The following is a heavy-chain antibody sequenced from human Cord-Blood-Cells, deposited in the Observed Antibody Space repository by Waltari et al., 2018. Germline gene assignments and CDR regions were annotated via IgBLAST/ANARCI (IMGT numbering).Heavy chain of an antibody. Sequence: QLQLQESGPGLVKPSETLSLTCTVSGGSISSSSYYWGWIRQLPGRGLGWIGCTYFRGYPYYNPSLRRLVIISVDTSKNPFSVELRSVMSGETAVYYCARHVGSGGVKRTYNWFDPWGQGTLVTVSS. CDR3: ARHVGSGGVKRTYNWFDP. D-gene: IGHD3-16*01. J-gene: IGHJ5*02. V-gene: IGHV4-39*07. CDR1: GGSISSSSYY. CDR2: TYFRGYP.